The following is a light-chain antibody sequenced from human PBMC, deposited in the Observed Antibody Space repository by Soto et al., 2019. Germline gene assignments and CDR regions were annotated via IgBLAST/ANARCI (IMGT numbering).Light chain of an antibody. J-gene: IGKJ1*01. CDR2: KAS. CDR3: QQYDTYTWP. CDR1: QSVRSW. V-gene: IGKV1-5*03. Sequence: DIHMTQSPTTLNGSVGDRVTITCRASQSVRSWLAWYQQKPGKAPKLLIYKASGLESGVPSRFSGSGSGTDFTLTISSLQPDDFATYYCQQYDTYTWPFGQRSKV.